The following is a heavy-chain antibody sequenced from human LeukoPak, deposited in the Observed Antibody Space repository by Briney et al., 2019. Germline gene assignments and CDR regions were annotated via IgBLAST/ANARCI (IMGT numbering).Heavy chain of an antibody. V-gene: IGHV1-8*01. CDR3: ARTVLRYFRKPWGY. J-gene: IGHJ4*02. CDR1: GYTFTSYD. Sequence: ASVTVSCKASGYTFTSYDINWVRQATGQGLEWMGWMNPNSGNTGYAQKFQGRVTMTRNTSISTAYMGLSSLRSEDTAVYYCARTVLRYFRKPWGYWGQGTLVTVSS. D-gene: IGHD3-9*01. CDR2: MNPNSGNT.